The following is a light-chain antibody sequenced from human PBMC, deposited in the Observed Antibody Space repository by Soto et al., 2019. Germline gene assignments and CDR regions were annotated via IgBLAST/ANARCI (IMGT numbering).Light chain of an antibody. CDR2: EID. CDR3: STYAGSAV. Sequence: QSVLTQPPSASRSPGQSVTISCTGTRSDIGGYRYVAWYQQHPGRVPKLLIYEIDKRPSGVPDRFTGSKSGDTATLTVSGLQADDEADYYCSTYAGSAVFGGGTKLTVL. V-gene: IGLV2-8*01. J-gene: IGLJ3*02. CDR1: RSDIGGYRY.